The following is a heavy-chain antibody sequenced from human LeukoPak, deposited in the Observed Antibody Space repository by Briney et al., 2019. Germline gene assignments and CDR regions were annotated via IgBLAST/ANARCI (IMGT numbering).Heavy chain of an antibody. Sequence: SETLSLTCTVSGYSITSGYYWGWIRQPPGKGLEWIGSIYHSGNTYYNPSLKSRVTISVDTSKNQFSLKLNSVTAADTAVYYCARAGYGDSDFDYWGQGILVTVSS. V-gene: IGHV4-38-2*02. CDR2: IYHSGNT. J-gene: IGHJ4*02. CDR3: ARAGYGDSDFDY. CDR1: GYSITSGYY. D-gene: IGHD4-17*01.